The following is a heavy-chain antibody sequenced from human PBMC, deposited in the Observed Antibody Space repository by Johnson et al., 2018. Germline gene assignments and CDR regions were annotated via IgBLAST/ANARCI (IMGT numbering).Heavy chain of an antibody. CDR3: ARDMITFGGVIVQGYYGMDV. J-gene: IGHJ6*02. V-gene: IGHV3-21*01. CDR2: ISSSSSYI. CDR1: GFTFSSYS. D-gene: IGHD3-16*02. Sequence: VQLVESGGGLVKPGGSPRLSCAASGFTFSSYSMNWVRQAPGKGLEWVSSISSSSSYIYYADSVKGRFTISRDNAKNSLYLQMNSLRAEDTAVYYCARDMITFGGVIVQGYYGMDVWGQGTTVTVSS.